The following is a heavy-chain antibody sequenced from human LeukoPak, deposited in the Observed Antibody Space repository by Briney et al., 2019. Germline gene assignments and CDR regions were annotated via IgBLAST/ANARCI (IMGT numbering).Heavy chain of an antibody. CDR2: IYYSGST. D-gene: IGHD3-10*01. J-gene: IGHJ4*02. CDR1: GGSISSYY. Sequence: SETLSLTCTVSGGSISSYYWSWIRQPPGKGLEWIGYIYYSGSTNYNPSLKSRVTISVDTSKNQFSLKLSSVTAADTAVYYCVRDSSLVRGVSGDFDYWGQGTLVTVSS. CDR3: VRDSSLVRGVSGDFDY. V-gene: IGHV4-59*01.